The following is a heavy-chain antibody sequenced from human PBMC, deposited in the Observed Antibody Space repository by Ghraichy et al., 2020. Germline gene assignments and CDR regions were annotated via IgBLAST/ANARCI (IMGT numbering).Heavy chain of an antibody. CDR2: IYYSGST. CDR1: GGSISSGDYY. D-gene: IGHD2-2*01. Sequence: TLSLTCTVSGGSISSGDYYWSWIRQPPGKGLEWIGYIYYSGSTYYNPSLKSRVTISVDTSKNQFSLKLSSVTAADTAVYYCARDMRYCSSTSCYALGWFDPWGQGTLVTVSS. V-gene: IGHV4-30-4*01. CDR3: ARDMRYCSSTSCYALGWFDP. J-gene: IGHJ5*02.